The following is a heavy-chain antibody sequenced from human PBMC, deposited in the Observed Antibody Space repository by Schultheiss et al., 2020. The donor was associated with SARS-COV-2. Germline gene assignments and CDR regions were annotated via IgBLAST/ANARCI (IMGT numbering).Heavy chain of an antibody. Sequence: GGSLRLSCAASGFTFSSYAMHWVRQAPGKGLEWVSGISWNSGSIGYADSVKGRFTISRDNAKNSLYLQMNSLRAEDTALYYCAKARKSLVVYAPFDYWGQGTLVTVSS. J-gene: IGHJ4*02. V-gene: IGHV3-9*01. CDR2: ISWNSGSI. D-gene: IGHD2-8*02. CDR3: AKARKSLVVYAPFDY. CDR1: GFTFSSYA.